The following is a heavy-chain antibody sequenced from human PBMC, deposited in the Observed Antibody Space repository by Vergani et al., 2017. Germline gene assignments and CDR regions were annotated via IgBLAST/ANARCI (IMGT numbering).Heavy chain of an antibody. J-gene: IGHJ5*02. CDR2: IYYSGST. CDR3: AREGYSTNWFDP. CDR1: GGSISSGGYY. Sequence: QVQLQQWGAGLLKPSQTLSLTCTVSGGSISSGGYYWSWIRQHPGKGLEWIGYIYYSGSTYYNPSLKSRVTISVDTSKNQFSLKLSSVTAADTAVYYCAREGYSTNWFDPWGQGTLVTVSS. D-gene: IGHD6-13*01. V-gene: IGHV4-31*03.